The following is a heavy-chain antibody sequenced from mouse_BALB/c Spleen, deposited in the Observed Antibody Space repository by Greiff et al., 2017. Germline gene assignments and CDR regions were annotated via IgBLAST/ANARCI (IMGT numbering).Heavy chain of an antibody. CDR1: GYTFTSYW. V-gene: IGHV1-7*01. D-gene: IGHD2-1*01. CDR2: INPSTGYT. J-gene: IGHJ4*01. Sequence: QVQLQQSGAELAKPGASVKMSCKASGYTFTSYWMHWVKQRPGQGLEWIGYINPSTGYTEYNQKFKDKATLTADKSSSTAYMQLSSLTSEDSAVYYCARSNYYGNHYYAMDYWGQGTSVTVSS. CDR3: ARSNYYGNHYYAMDY.